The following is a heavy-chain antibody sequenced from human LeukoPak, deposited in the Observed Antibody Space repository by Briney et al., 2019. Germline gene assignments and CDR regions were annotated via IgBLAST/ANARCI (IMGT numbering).Heavy chain of an antibody. CDR3: APIYGDYSDFDS. Sequence: SETLSLTCAVYGGSLSSWYWSWVRQPPGKRLEWIGEMTHDGRTNYNPSLKSRVSMSVDTSKNQFSLKLSSVAAADTAVYYCAPIYGDYSDFDSWGQGTLVTVSS. CDR1: GGSLSSWY. J-gene: IGHJ4*02. CDR2: MTHDGRT. V-gene: IGHV4-34*01. D-gene: IGHD4-17*01.